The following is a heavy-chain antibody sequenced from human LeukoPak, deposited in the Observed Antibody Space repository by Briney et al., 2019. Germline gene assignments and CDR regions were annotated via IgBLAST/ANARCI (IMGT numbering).Heavy chain of an antibody. J-gene: IGHJ4*02. V-gene: IGHV4-59*01. CDR3: ARGSILGATNFDY. CDR1: GGSISSYY. D-gene: IGHD1-26*01. Sequence: SETLSLTCTVSGGSISSYYWNWIRQPPGKGLEWIGYIYYSGSTNYNPSLKGRVIISVDTSKNQFSLNLSSVTAADTAVYYCARGSILGATNFDYWGQGTLVTVSS. CDR2: IYYSGST.